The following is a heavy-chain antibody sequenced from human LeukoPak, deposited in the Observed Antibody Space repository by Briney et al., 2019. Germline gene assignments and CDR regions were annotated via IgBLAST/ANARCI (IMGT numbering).Heavy chain of an antibody. Sequence: GGSLRLSCAASGFTFSNYWMHWVRQAPGKGLEWVSFIYSDNTHYSDSVKGRFTISRDNSKNTLYLQMNSLRAEDTAVYYCARRAGVYSHPYDYWGQGTLVTVSS. CDR1: GFTFSNYW. CDR2: IYSDNT. J-gene: IGHJ4*02. D-gene: IGHD4-23*01. V-gene: IGHV3-53*01. CDR3: ARRAGVYSHPYDY.